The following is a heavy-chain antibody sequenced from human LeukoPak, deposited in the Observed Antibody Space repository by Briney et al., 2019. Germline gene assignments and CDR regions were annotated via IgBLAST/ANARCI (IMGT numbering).Heavy chain of an antibody. CDR3: ARDTGPDHLVASVGENWFDP. D-gene: IGHD6-25*01. CDR2: TYYRSKWYN. V-gene: IGHV6-1*01. J-gene: IGHJ5*02. Sequence: SQTLSLTCAISGDSVSSNSAAWNWIRQSPSRGLEWLGRTYYRSKWYNDYAVSVKSRITINPDTSKNQFSLQLNSVTPEDTAVYYCARDTGPDHLVASVGENWFDPWGQGALVTVSS. CDR1: GDSVSSNSAA.